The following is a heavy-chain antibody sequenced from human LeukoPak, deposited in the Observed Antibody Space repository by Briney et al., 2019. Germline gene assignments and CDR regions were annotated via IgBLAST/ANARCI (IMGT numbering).Heavy chain of an antibody. CDR1: GFTFSNFL. CDR2: ISGSGGDT. D-gene: IGHD1-26*01. J-gene: IGHJ4*02. V-gene: IGHV3-23*01. Sequence: GGSLRLSCAASGFTFSNFLMTWVRQAPGKGPEWVSAISGSGGDTYYADSVKGRFTISRDNSKNTLYLQMNSLRAEDTAVYYCGRDLGGRSGYWGQGTLVTVSS. CDR3: GRDLGGRSGY.